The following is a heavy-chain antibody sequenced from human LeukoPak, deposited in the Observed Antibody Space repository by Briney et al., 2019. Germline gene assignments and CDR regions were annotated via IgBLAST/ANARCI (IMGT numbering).Heavy chain of an antibody. CDR3: ANAGGSGWYYYYGMDV. CDR1: GGTFSSYA. V-gene: IGHV1-69*13. CDR2: IIPIFGTA. J-gene: IGHJ6*02. D-gene: IGHD6-19*01. Sequence: ASVTVSCTASGGTFSSYAISWVRQAPGQGLEWMGGIIPIFGTANYAQKFQGRVTITADESTSTAYMELSSLRSEDTAVYYCANAGGSGWYYYYGMDVWGQGTTVTVSS.